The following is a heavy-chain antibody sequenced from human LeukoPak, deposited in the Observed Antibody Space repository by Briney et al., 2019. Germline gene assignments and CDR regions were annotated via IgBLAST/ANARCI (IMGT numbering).Heavy chain of an antibody. V-gene: IGHV3-15*01. CDR3: TIRTIIGSFDY. CDR2: IKSKTDGGTT. J-gene: IGHJ4*02. CDR1: GFTFSNAW. Sequence: PGGSLRLSCAASGFTFSNAWMSWVRQAPGKGLEWVGRIKSKTDGGTTDYAAPVKGRFTISRDDSKNTLYLQMNSLKTGDTAVYYCTIRTIIGSFDYWGQGTLVTVSS. D-gene: IGHD2-2*01.